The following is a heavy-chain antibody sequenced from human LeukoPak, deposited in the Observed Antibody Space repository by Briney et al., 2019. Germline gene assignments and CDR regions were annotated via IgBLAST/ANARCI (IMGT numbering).Heavy chain of an antibody. CDR1: GFTFGSYG. D-gene: IGHD3-9*01. V-gene: IGHV3-30*18. J-gene: IGHJ4*02. CDR2: ISYDGSNK. CDR3: AKLGVTGRTLHYFDY. Sequence: GGSLRLSCAASGFTFGSYGMHWVRQAPGKGLEWVAVISYDGSNKYYADSVKGRFTISRDNSKNTLYLQMNSLRAEDTAVYYCAKLGVTGRTLHYFDYWGQGTLVTVSS.